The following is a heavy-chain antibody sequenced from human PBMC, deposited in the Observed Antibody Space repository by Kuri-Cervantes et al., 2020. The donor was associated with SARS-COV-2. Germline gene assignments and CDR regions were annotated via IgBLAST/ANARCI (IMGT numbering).Heavy chain of an antibody. J-gene: IGHJ4*02. V-gene: IGHV4-31*11. CDR1: GASISRGGYY. Sequence: SETLSLTCAVSGASISRGGYYWSWIRHHPGQGLEWIGYVYNTGSTFYNPSLKSRVTISVDTSKNQFSLKLSSVTAADTAVYYCARKYYDILTGYYTEDYWGQGTLVTVSS. CDR2: VYNTGST. CDR3: ARKYYDILTGYYTEDY. D-gene: IGHD3-9*01.